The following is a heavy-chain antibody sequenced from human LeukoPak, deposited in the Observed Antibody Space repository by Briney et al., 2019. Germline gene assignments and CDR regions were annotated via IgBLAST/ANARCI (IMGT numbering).Heavy chain of an antibody. V-gene: IGHV4-59*01. CDR3: AGSKEAVDIHY. CDR2: IYYSGST. D-gene: IGHD5-12*01. J-gene: IGHJ4*02. Sequence: PSETLSLTCTVSGGSISSYYWSWIRQPPGKGLEWIGYIYYSGSTNYNPSLKSRVTISVDTSKNQFSLKLSSVTAADTAVYYCAGSKEAVDIHYWGQGTLVTVSS. CDR1: GGSISSYY.